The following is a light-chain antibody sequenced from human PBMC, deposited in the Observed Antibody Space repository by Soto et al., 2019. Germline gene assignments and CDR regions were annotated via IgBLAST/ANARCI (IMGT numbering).Light chain of an antibody. V-gene: IGKV3-20*01. CDR3: QQYRSSLIT. CDR2: GAS. CDR1: QSVSSSD. Sequence: EIVLTQPPGTLSLSPGERATLSCRASQSVSSSDLAWYQQKPGQAPRLLIYGASSRATGIPDRFSGSGSGTDFTVTSSRRKHEVCAGYYCQQYRSSLITFGQGTRHQIK. J-gene: IGKJ5*01.